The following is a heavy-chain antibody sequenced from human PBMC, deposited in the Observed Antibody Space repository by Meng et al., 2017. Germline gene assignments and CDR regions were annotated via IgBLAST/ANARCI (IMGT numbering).Heavy chain of an antibody. D-gene: IGHD6-19*01. J-gene: IGHJ4*02. CDR2: ISWDGGST. CDR3: AKDPVSVAGTLYAPLNY. Sequence: GESLKISCAASGFTFDDYTMHWVRQAPGKGLEWVSLISWDGGSTYYADSVKGRFTISRDNSKNSLYLQMNSLRTEDTALYYCAKDPVSVAGTLYAPLNYWGQGTLVTVSS. V-gene: IGHV3-43*01. CDR1: GFTFDDYT.